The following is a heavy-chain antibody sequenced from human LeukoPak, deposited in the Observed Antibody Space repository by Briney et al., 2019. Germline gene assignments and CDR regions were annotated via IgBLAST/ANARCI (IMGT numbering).Heavy chain of an antibody. Sequence: SETLSLTCTVSGGSISSYYWSWIRQPPGKGLEWIWYIYYSGSTNYNPSLKSRVTISVDTSKNQFSLKLSSVTAADTAVYYCARQVSSWSPYYYYYMDVWGKGTTVTISS. V-gene: IGHV4-59*08. CDR1: GGSISSYY. CDR3: ARQVSSWSPYYYYYMDV. CDR2: IYYSGST. J-gene: IGHJ6*03. D-gene: IGHD6-13*01.